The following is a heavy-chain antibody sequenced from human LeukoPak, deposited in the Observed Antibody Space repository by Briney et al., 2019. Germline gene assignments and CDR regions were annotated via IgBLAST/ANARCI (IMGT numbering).Heavy chain of an antibody. J-gene: IGHJ4*02. CDR2: INPSSGST. CDR3: ARELDDYGGNSPFDY. Sequence: ASVKVSCKASGGTFSSYAISWVRQAPGQGLEWMGIINPSSGSTNYAQKFQGRVTMTRDTSTSTVYMELSSLRSEDTAIYYCARELDDYGGNSPFDYWGQGTLVTVSS. CDR1: GGTFSSYA. V-gene: IGHV1-46*01. D-gene: IGHD4-23*01.